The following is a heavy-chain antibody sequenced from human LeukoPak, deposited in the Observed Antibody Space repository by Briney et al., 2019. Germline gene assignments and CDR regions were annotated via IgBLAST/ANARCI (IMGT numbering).Heavy chain of an antibody. CDR3: AGGYSYGLYGMDV. V-gene: IGHV1-58*01. CDR2: IVVGSGNT. CDR1: GFTFTSSA. Sequence: GTSVKVSCKASGFTFTSSAVQWVRQARGLRLEWIGWIVVGSGNTNYAQKFQERVTITRDMSTSTAYMELSSLRSEDTAVYYCAGGYSYGLYGMDVWGKGTTVTVSS. J-gene: IGHJ6*04. D-gene: IGHD5-18*01.